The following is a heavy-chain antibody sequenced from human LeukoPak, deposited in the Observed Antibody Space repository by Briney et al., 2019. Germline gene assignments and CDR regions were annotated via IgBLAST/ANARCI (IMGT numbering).Heavy chain of an antibody. Sequence: SGGSLRLSCAASGFTFSSYGMRWVRQAPGKGLEWVAVIWHDGSNKYYVDSLKGRFTISRDNSKNTLYLQMNSLRVEDTAVYYCAKGSRETDFDYWGQGTLVTVSS. V-gene: IGHV3-33*06. J-gene: IGHJ4*02. D-gene: IGHD1-26*01. CDR1: GFTFSSYG. CDR3: AKGSRETDFDY. CDR2: IWHDGSNK.